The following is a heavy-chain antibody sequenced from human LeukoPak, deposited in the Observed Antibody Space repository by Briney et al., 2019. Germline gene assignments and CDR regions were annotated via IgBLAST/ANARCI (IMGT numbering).Heavy chain of an antibody. CDR3: ARTYYYDSSGYYYNY. CDR2: INHSGST. J-gene: IGHJ4*02. CDR1: GGSFSGYY. V-gene: IGHV4-34*01. Sequence: SETLSLTCAVYGGSFSGYYWSWLRQPPGKGLEWIGEINHSGSTNYSPSLKSRVTISVDTSKNQFSLKLSSVTAADTAVYYCARTYYYDSSGYYYNYWGQGTLVTVSS. D-gene: IGHD3-22*01.